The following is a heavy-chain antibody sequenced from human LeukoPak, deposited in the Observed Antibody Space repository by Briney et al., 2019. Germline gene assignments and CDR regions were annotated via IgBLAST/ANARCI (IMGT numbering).Heavy chain of an antibody. J-gene: IGHJ3*02. CDR1: GGSISSYY. CDR3: ARDTPRYYYDSSGYRGAFDI. CDR2: IYYSGST. Sequence: SETLSLTCTVSGGSISSYYWSWIRQPPGKGLEGIGYIYYSGSTNYNPSLKSRVTISVDTSKNQFSLKLSSVTAADTAVYYCARDTPRYYYDSSGYRGAFDIWGQGTMVTVSS. D-gene: IGHD3-22*01. V-gene: IGHV4-59*01.